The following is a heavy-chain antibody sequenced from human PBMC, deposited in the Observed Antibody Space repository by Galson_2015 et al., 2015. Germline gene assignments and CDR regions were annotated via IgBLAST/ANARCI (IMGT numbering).Heavy chain of an antibody. CDR1: GFTFDDYA. V-gene: IGHV3-43D*04. D-gene: IGHD2-2*01. CDR2: ISWDGGST. Sequence: SLRLSCAASGFTFDDYAMHWVRQAPGKGLEWVSLISWDGGSTYYADSVKGRFTISRDNSKNSLYLQMNSLRAEDTALYYCAKEAVPADIYWYFDLWGRGTLVTVSS. J-gene: IGHJ2*01. CDR3: AKEAVPADIYWYFDL.